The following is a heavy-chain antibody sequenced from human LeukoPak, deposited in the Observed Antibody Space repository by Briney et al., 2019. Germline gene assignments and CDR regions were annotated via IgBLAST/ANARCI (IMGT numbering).Heavy chain of an antibody. CDR3: ARAPNSYGYSLYYYYYMDV. CDR2: IYYSGST. CDR1: GGSISSSSYY. J-gene: IGHJ6*03. D-gene: IGHD5-18*01. V-gene: IGHV4-39*07. Sequence: SETLSLTCTVSGGSISSSSYYWGWIRQPPGKGLEWIGSIYYSGSTYYNPSLKSRVTISVDTSKNQFSLKLSSVTAADTAVYYCARAPNSYGYSLYYYYYMDVWGKGTTVTVSS.